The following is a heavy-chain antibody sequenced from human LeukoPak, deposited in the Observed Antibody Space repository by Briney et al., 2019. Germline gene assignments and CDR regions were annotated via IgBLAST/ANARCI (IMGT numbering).Heavy chain of an antibody. D-gene: IGHD3-10*01. V-gene: IGHV3-74*01. CDR2: INSDGSST. CDR3: ARDQTLGLDHDAFDI. J-gene: IGHJ3*02. CDR1: GFTFSSYW. Sequence: GGSLRLSCAASGFTFSSYWMHWVRQAPGKGLVWVSRINSDGSSTSYAASVKGRFTISRDNAKNTLYLQMNSLRAEDTAVYYCARDQTLGLDHDAFDIWGQGTMVTVSS.